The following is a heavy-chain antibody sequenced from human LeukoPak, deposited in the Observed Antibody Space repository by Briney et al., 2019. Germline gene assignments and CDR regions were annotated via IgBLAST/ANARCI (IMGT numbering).Heavy chain of an antibody. V-gene: IGHV1-69*02. CDR3: ASGWTYSNYLRFDY. Sequence: GASVKVSCKASGGTFISYTISWVRQAPGQGLEWMGRIIPILGIANYVQKFQGRVTITADKSTSTAYMELSSLRSEDTAVYYCASGWTYSNYLRFDYWGQGTLVTVSS. J-gene: IGHJ4*02. CDR1: GGTFISYT. CDR2: IIPILGIA. D-gene: IGHD4-11*01.